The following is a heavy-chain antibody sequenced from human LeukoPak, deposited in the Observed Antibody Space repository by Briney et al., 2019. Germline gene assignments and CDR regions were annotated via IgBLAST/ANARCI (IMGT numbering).Heavy chain of an antibody. D-gene: IGHD1-26*01. CDR3: ARGKGGSYNYFDY. Sequence: GASVKVSCKASGYTFTGYYMHWVRQAPGQGLEWMGWINPNSGGTNYAQKFQGRVTMTRDTSISTAYMELSRLRSDDTAVYYCARGKGGSYNYFDYWGQGTLVTVSS. J-gene: IGHJ4*02. CDR1: GYTFTGYY. CDR2: INPNSGGT. V-gene: IGHV1-2*02.